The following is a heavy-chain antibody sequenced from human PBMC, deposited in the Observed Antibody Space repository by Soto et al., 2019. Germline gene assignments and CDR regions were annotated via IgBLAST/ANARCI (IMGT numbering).Heavy chain of an antibody. Sequence: GGSLRLSCAASGFTFSSYWMSWVRQAPGKGLEWVANIKQDGSEKYYVDSVKGRFTISRDNAKNSLYLQMNSLRAEDTAVYYCARGAPGYDYIWGSYRFDYHDAFDIWGQGTMVTVS. CDR2: IKQDGSEK. V-gene: IGHV3-7*01. J-gene: IGHJ3*02. CDR3: ARGAPGYDYIWGSYRFDYHDAFDI. CDR1: GFTFSSYW. D-gene: IGHD3-16*02.